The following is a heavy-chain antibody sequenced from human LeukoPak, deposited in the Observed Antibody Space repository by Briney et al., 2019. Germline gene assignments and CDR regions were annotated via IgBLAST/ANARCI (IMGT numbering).Heavy chain of an antibody. CDR1: GFTFSSYS. D-gene: IGHD3-10*01. V-gene: IGHV3-21*01. Sequence: PGGSLRLSCAASGFTFSSYSMNWVRQAPGKELEWVSSISSSSSYIYYADSVKGRFTISRDNAKNSLYLQMNSLRAEDTAVYYCARFPYGSGSYYLRVSLDYYYYMDVWGNGTTVTISS. CDR2: ISSSSSYI. CDR3: ARFPYGSGSYYLRVSLDYYYYMDV. J-gene: IGHJ6*03.